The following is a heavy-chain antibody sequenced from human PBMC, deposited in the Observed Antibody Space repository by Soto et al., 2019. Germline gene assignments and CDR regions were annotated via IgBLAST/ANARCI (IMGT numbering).Heavy chain of an antibody. D-gene: IGHD2-8*01. CDR3: AKDQFQGNGVFDGFDI. J-gene: IGHJ3*02. CDR2: IATTVSGT. CDR1: GFTLSNYA. Sequence: GSLRLSCAASGFTLSNYAMSWVRQAPGKGLEWVSTIATTVSGTYYADSVKGRFTISRDNSNNMLFLQMNSLRADDTAVYYCAKDQFQGNGVFDGFDIWGQGTKVTV. V-gene: IGHV3-23*01.